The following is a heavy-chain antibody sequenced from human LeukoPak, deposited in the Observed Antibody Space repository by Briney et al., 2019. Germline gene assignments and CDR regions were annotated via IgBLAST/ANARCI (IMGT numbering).Heavy chain of an antibody. V-gene: IGHV4-34*01. CDR3: ARGRSSSLHDFDY. CDR2: INDSGGA. Sequence: PSETLSLTCTVYGGSFSGYYWSWIRQPPGEGLEWVGEINDSGGANYNPSLKSRVTISVDTSKNRSSLKLSSVTAADTAVYYCARGRSSSLHDFDYWGQGTLVTVSS. D-gene: IGHD6-13*01. CDR1: GGSFSGYY. J-gene: IGHJ4*02.